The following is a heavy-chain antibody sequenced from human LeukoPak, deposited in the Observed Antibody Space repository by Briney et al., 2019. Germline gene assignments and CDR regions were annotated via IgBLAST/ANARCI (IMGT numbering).Heavy chain of an antibody. CDR2: IRRDESDK. Sequence: GGSLRLSCVASGFTFSTYGMHWVRQAPGKGLEWVAFIRRDESDKYYTDSVKGRFTISRDNSKNTMYLQMNNLRPEDTAVYYCTGEGDFDYWGQGILVTVSS. CDR1: GFTFSTYG. D-gene: IGHD3-10*01. CDR3: TGEGDFDY. J-gene: IGHJ4*02. V-gene: IGHV3-30*02.